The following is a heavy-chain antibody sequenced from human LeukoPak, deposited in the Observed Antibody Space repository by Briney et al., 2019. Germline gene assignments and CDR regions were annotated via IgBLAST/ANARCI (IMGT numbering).Heavy chain of an antibody. CDR1: GGTFSSYA. Sequence: SVNVSCKASGGTFSSYAISWVRQAPGQGLEWMGGIIPIFATANYAQKFQGRVTITADESTSTAYMELSSLRSEDTAVYYCARGPITTRSHFDYWGQGTLVTVSS. D-gene: IGHD3-22*01. CDR2: IIPIFATA. CDR3: ARGPITTRSHFDY. V-gene: IGHV1-69*13. J-gene: IGHJ4*02.